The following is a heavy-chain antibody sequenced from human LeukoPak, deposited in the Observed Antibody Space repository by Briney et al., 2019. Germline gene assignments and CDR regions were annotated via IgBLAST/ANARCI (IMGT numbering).Heavy chain of an antibody. D-gene: IGHD3-10*01. V-gene: IGHV4-39*01. Sequence: SETLSLTCTVSGGSISSSDYYWGWIRQPPGKGLEWIGTIYYSGNTYCNLSLKSRVTISVDTSKNQFSLKLSSVTASDTAVYYCARHKMRPYGSGSYSHFDYWGQGTLVTVSS. CDR2: IYYSGNT. CDR3: ARHKMRPYGSGSYSHFDY. CDR1: GGSISSSDYY. J-gene: IGHJ4*02.